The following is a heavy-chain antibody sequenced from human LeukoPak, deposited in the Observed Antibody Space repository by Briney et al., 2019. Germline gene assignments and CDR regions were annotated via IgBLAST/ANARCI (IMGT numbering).Heavy chain of an antibody. V-gene: IGHV4-39*01. CDR3: ARHLFGYSHGSNWFDP. D-gene: IGHD5-18*01. J-gene: IGHJ5*02. CDR2: IYYSGST. Sequence: PSETLSLTCTVSGGSISSSSYYWGWIRQPPGKGLEWIGSIYYSGSTYYNPSLKSRVTISVDTSKNQFSLKLSSVNAPDTAVYYCARHLFGYSHGSNWFDPWGQGTLVTVSS. CDR1: GGSISSSSYY.